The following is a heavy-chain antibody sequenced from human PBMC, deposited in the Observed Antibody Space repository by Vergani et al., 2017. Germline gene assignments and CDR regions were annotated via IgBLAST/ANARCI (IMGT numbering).Heavy chain of an antibody. D-gene: IGHD3-22*01. CDR2: IYYSGST. CDR1: GGSISSYY. CDR3: ARSPTYYYDSSDDHYYYYGMDV. Sequence: QVQLQESGPGLVKPSETLSLTCTVSGGSISSYYWSWIRQPPGKGLEWIGDIYYSGSTNYNPSLKSRVTISVDTSKNQFYLKLSAVTAADTAVYYCARSPTYYYDSSDDHYYYYGMDVWGQGTTVTVSS. V-gene: IGHV4-59*12. J-gene: IGHJ6*02.